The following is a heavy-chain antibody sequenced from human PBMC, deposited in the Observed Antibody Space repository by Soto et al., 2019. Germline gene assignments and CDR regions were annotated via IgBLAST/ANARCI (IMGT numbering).Heavy chain of an antibody. CDR2: IYYSGST. V-gene: IGHV4-59*01. J-gene: IGHJ4*02. CDR1: GGSISSYY. Sequence: SETLSLTCTVSGGSISSYYWSWIRQPPGKGLEWIGYIYYSGSTNYNPSLKSRVTISVDTSKNQFSLKLSSVTAADTAVYYCARAQWLVSDXDYWGQGTLVTVSS. CDR3: ARAQWLVSDXDY. D-gene: IGHD6-19*01.